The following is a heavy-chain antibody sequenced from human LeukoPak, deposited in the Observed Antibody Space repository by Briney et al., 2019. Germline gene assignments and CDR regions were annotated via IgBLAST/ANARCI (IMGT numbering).Heavy chain of an antibody. CDR1: GYTFTGYY. CDR2: INPNSGGT. Sequence: GASVKVSCKSSGYTFTGYYMHWVRQAPGQGLEWMGWINPNSGGTNYAQKFQGRVTMTRDTSISTAYMELSRLRSDDTAVYYCARAKGGYSSGWYARWGQGTLVTVSS. CDR3: ARAKGGYSSGWYAR. J-gene: IGHJ4*02. D-gene: IGHD6-19*01. V-gene: IGHV1-2*02.